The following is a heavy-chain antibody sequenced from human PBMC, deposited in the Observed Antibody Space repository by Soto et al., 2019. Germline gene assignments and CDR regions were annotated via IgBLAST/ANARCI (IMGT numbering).Heavy chain of an antibody. D-gene: IGHD6-19*01. Sequence: GGSLRLSCAASGFTFSGYAMHWVRQSPGKGLEWVAVISYDGSNKYYADSVKGRFTISRDNSKNTLHLQMNSLRAEDTAVYYCARDSAVAGTPPYYYGMDVWGQGTTVTVSS. CDR2: ISYDGSNK. CDR3: ARDSAVAGTPPYYYGMDV. V-gene: IGHV3-30-3*01. CDR1: GFTFSGYA. J-gene: IGHJ6*02.